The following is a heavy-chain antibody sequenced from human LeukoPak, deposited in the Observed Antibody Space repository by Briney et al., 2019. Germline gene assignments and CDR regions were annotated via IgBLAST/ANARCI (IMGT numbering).Heavy chain of an antibody. CDR2: IYPGDSGP. J-gene: IGHJ3*01. CDR3: GMSGDRVPLLDDVFDV. V-gene: IGHV5-51*01. Sequence: GESLKISCKVSGYSFTSYCIGWVRQMPGKGLEWMGIIYPGDSGPTYSPSFQGQVTISVDKSISTAYLQWSSLQASDTAMYYCGMSGDRVPLLDDVFDVWGQGTMVTVST. D-gene: IGHD1-26*01. CDR1: GYSFTSYC.